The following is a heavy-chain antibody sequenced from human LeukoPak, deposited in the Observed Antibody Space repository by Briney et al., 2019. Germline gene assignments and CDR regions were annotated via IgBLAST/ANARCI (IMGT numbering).Heavy chain of an antibody. V-gene: IGHV3-30*18. CDR1: GFTFRNYW. Sequence: GGSLRLSCAASGFTFRNYWMRWVRQAPGKGLEWVAVISNDGSYKNYVDSVKGRFTISRDNSKNTLELQMSSLRDEDTAVYYCAKDQDNYGFDFWGQGTLVTVS. J-gene: IGHJ4*02. D-gene: IGHD5-18*01. CDR2: ISNDGSYK. CDR3: AKDQDNYGFDF.